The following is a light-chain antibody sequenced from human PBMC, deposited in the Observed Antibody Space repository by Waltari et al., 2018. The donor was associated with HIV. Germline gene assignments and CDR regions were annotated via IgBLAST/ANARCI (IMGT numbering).Light chain of an antibody. CDR1: SSNIGTNY. CDR3: GTWDSSLSAYV. Sequence: QSVLTQPPSVSAAPGQKVTISCPGSSSNIGTNYVTWYQQLPGTAPKLLIYDNNKRPSGIPDRFSGSKSGTSATLGITGLQTGDEADYYCGTWDSSLSAYVFGTGTKVTVL. J-gene: IGLJ1*01. CDR2: DNN. V-gene: IGLV1-51*01.